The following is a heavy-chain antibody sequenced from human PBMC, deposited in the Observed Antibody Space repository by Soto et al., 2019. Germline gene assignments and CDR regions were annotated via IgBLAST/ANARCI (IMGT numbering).Heavy chain of an antibody. V-gene: IGHV5-51*01. Sequence: GESLKISCNASGYRFDNYWIAWVRQMPGKGLEWMGIIYPGDSDTRYSPSFQGQVTISADKSISTAYLQWSSLKASDTAIYYCARKDCSGASCYLSDWFDPWGQGTPVTVS. D-gene: IGHD2-15*01. CDR2: IYPGDSDT. CDR1: GYRFDNYW. J-gene: IGHJ5*02. CDR3: ARKDCSGASCYLSDWFDP.